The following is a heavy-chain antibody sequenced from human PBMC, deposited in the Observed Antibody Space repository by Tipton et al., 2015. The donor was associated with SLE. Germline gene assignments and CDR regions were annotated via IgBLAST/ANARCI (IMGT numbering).Heavy chain of an antibody. CDR1: GDSVSSNSAA. V-gene: IGHV6-1*01. Sequence: LRLSCAISGDSVSSNSAAWNWIRQSPSRGLEWLGRTYYRSKWYNDYAVSVKSRITINPDTSKNQFSLQLNSVTPEDTAVYYWARDPPCSGGSCYSYYWGQGTLVTVSS. D-gene: IGHD2-15*01. CDR2: TYYRSKWYN. J-gene: IGHJ4*02. CDR3: ARDPPCSGGSCYSYY.